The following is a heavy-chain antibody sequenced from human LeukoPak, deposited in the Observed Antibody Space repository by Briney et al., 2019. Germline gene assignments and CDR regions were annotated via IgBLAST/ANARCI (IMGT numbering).Heavy chain of an antibody. J-gene: IGHJ6*03. CDR3: ARDQGYSYGYSYYYYYMDV. CDR2: IYYSWST. CDR1: GGSISSYH. Sequence: PSETLSLTCTGSGGSISSYHWRWIRQPPGKGLEWIGYIYYSWSTNYNPSLKSRVTISVDTSKNQFSLKLSSVTAADTAVYYCARDQGYSYGYSYYYYYMDVWGKGTTVTVSS. V-gene: IGHV4-59*01. D-gene: IGHD5-18*01.